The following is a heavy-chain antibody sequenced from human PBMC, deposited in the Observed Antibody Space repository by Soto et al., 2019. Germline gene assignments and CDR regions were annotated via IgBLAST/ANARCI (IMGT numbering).Heavy chain of an antibody. CDR2: ISGSGGST. Sequence: GGSLRLSCAASGFTFSSYAMSWVRQAPGKGLEWVSAISGSGGSTYYADSVKGRFTISRENSKNTRYLQMNSLRAEDTAVYYCAKEGDYYGSGPAASGIYYYYGMDVWGQGTTVTVSS. V-gene: IGHV3-23*01. CDR3: AKEGDYYGSGPAASGIYYYYGMDV. J-gene: IGHJ6*02. CDR1: GFTFSSYA. D-gene: IGHD3-10*01.